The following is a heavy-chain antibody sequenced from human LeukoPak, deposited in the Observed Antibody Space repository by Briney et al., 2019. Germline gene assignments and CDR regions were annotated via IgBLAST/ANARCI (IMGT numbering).Heavy chain of an antibody. D-gene: IGHD5-12*01. CDR2: ISGSGGNT. J-gene: IGHJ4*02. Sequence: GGSLRLSCAASGFTFSSYEMNWVRQAPGKGLEWVSGISGSGGNTYYADSVKGRFTISRDNSQNTLYLQMNTLRAEDTAVYYCAKVVSGYHFDYWGQGTLVTVSS. CDR1: GFTFSSYE. V-gene: IGHV3-23*01. CDR3: AKVVSGYHFDY.